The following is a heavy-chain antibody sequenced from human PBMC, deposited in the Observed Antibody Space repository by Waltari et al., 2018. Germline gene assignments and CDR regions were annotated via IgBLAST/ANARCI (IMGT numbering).Heavy chain of an antibody. CDR1: GSSFTNHD. D-gene: IGHD1-1*01. J-gene: IGHJ6*03. CDR2: ISRDSGET. Sequence: QVQLVQPGAEVKTPGASLKGSCKASGSSFTNHDVNWVRQAPGQGLEWMGWISRDSGETGYAQKFQGRVSITRDTSTSTVYMELSSLRSEDTAVYYCARGTGVHYYYMDVWGKGTTVTVSS. CDR3: ARGTGVHYYYMDV. V-gene: IGHV1-8*03.